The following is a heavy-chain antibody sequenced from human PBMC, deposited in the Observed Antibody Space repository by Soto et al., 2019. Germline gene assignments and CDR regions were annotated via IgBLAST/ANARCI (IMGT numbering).Heavy chain of an antibody. D-gene: IGHD6-13*01. CDR3: ARSDSSSWYFNY. V-gene: IGHV3-53*01. J-gene: IGHJ4*02. Sequence: GGSLRLSCAASGFTVSSNYMSWVRQAPGKGLEWVSVIYSGGSTYYADSVKGRFTISRDNSKNTLYLQMNSLRAEDTAVYYCARSDSSSWYFNYWGQGTLVTVSS. CDR2: IYSGGST. CDR1: GFTVSSNY.